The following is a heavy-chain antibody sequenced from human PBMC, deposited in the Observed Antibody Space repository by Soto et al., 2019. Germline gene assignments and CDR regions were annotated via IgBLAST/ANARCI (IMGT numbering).Heavy chain of an antibody. V-gene: IGHV1-69*01. CDR3: ARCRRYDYVWGSYRPLDYYYYGMDV. CDR1: GGTFSSYA. Sequence: QVQLVQSGAEVKKPGSSVKVSCKASGGTFSSYAISWVRQAPGQGLEWMGGIIPIFGTANYAQKFQGRVTINADESTSTAYMELSSLRSEDTAVYYCARCRRYDYVWGSYRPLDYYYYGMDVWGQGTTVTVSS. J-gene: IGHJ6*02. D-gene: IGHD3-16*02. CDR2: IIPIFGTA.